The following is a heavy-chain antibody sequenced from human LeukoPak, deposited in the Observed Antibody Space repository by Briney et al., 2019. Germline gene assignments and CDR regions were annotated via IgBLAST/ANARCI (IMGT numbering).Heavy chain of an antibody. CDR1: GYTFTSYG. CDR3: ARGLLVGGSGSEHDY. V-gene: IGHV1-8*02. D-gene: IGHD3-10*01. CDR2: MNPNSGNT. J-gene: IGHJ4*02. Sequence: GASVKVSCKASGYTFTSYGISWMRQATGQGLEWMGWMNPNSGNTGYAQKFQGRVTMTRNTSISTAYMELSSLRSDDTAVYYCARGLLVGGSGSEHDYWGQGTLVTVSS.